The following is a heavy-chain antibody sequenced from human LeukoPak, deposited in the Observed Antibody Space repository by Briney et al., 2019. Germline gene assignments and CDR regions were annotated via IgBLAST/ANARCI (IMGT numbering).Heavy chain of an antibody. D-gene: IGHD5-12*01. CDR1: GGSISSYY. CDR3: AKDMATDSGYDYFDY. CDR2: IYYSGST. V-gene: IGHV4-59*01. J-gene: IGHJ4*02. Sequence: SEPLSLTCTVSGGSISSYYWSWIRQPPGKGLEWIGYIYYSGSTNYNPSLKSRVTISVDTSKNQFSLKLSSVTAADTAVYYCAKDMATDSGYDYFDYWGQGTLVTVSS.